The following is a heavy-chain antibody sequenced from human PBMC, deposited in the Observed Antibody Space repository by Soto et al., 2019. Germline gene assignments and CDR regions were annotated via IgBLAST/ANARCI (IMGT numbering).Heavy chain of an antibody. Sequence: QVQLVESGGGVVQPGRSLRLSCAASGFTFSGYGMHWVRQAPGKGLDWVALISYGGSDKYYADSVKGRFTISRDNSKNTVYLQMNSLKPEDSAVYYCAEESLGGDSGLDSWGQGTLVSVSS. CDR3: AEESLGGDSGLDS. CDR2: ISYGGSDK. V-gene: IGHV3-30*04. J-gene: IGHJ4*02. D-gene: IGHD2-21*02. CDR1: GFTFSGYG.